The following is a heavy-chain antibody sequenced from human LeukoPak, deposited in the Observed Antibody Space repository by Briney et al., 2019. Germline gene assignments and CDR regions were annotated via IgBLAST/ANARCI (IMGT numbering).Heavy chain of an antibody. CDR3: ASLTRWVKREKGDAFDI. J-gene: IGHJ3*02. CDR1: GFTFSSYS. D-gene: IGHD5-24*01. Sequence: GGSLRLSCAASGFTFSSYSMNWVRRAPGKGLEWVSSISSSSSYIYYADSVKGGFTISRDNAKNSLYLQLNSLRAEDTAVYSCASLTRWVKREKGDAFDIWGQGTMVTVSS. CDR2: ISSSSSYI. V-gene: IGHV3-21*01.